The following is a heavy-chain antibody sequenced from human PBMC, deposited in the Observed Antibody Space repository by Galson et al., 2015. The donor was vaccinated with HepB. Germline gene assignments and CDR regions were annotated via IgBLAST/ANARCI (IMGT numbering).Heavy chain of an antibody. CDR2: ISGSGGST. J-gene: IGHJ6*02. CDR1: GFTFSSYA. CDR3: TTDAYYYYGMDV. V-gene: IGHV3-23*01. Sequence: SLRLSCAASGFTFSSYAMSWVRQAPGKGLEWVSAISGSGGSTYYADSVKGRFTISRDNSKNTLYLQMNSLKTEDTAVYYCTTDAYYYYGMDVWGQGTTVTVSS.